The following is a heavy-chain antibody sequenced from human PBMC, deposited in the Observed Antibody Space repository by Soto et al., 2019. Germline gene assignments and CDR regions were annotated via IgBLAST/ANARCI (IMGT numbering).Heavy chain of an antibody. CDR3: AWEGYCSSTSCYTYAFDI. V-gene: IGHV3-21*01. Sequence: EVPLVESGGGLVKPGGSLRLSCAASGFTFSSYSMNWVRQAPGKGLEWVSSISSSSSYIYYADSVKGRFTISRDNAKSSLYRQRNSLRAEDTAVYYWAWEGYCSSTSCYTYAFDIWGQGTMVTVSS. CDR2: ISSSSSYI. D-gene: IGHD2-2*02. J-gene: IGHJ3*02. CDR1: GFTFSSYS.